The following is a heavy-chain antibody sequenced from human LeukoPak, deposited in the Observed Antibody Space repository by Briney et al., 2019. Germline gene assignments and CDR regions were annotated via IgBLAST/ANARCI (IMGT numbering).Heavy chain of an antibody. CDR2: ISSSGSTI. CDR1: GLTFSDYY. Sequence: GGSLRLSCAASGLTFSDYYMSWIRQAPGKGLEWVSYISSSGSTIYYADSVKGRFTISRDNAKNSLYLQMNSLRPEDTAVYYCAKGSGDIVVVSTMDVWGKGTTVTVSS. CDR3: AKGSGDIVVVSTMDV. D-gene: IGHD2-15*01. V-gene: IGHV3-11*01. J-gene: IGHJ6*03.